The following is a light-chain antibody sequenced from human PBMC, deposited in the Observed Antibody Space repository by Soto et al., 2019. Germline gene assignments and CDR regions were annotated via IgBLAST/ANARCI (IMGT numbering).Light chain of an antibody. J-gene: IGKJ3*01. CDR3: QQYNNWPLT. V-gene: IGKV3-15*01. Sequence: EIVMTQSPATLSVSPGERATLSCRASQSFSSDLAWYQQKPGQAPRLLIYGASTRATGIPARFSGSGSGTEFTLTISSLQSEDFAVYYCQQYNNWPLTFGPGTKVDFK. CDR1: QSFSSD. CDR2: GAS.